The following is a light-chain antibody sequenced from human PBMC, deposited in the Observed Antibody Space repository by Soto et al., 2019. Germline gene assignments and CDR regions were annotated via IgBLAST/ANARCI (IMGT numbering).Light chain of an antibody. V-gene: IGKV3-20*01. CDR1: QSVSSSY. Sequence: EIVLTQSPGTLSLSPGERATLSCRASQSVSSSYLAWYQQKPGQAPRLVIYAASSRATGIPDRFSGSGSGTDFTLTISRLEPEDFAVYYCQQYGSSSPMYTFGQGTKLEIK. J-gene: IGKJ2*01. CDR3: QQYGSSSPMYT. CDR2: AAS.